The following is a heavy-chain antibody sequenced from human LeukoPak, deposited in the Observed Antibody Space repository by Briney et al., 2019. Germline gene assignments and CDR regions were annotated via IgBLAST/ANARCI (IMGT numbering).Heavy chain of an antibody. Sequence: SETLSLTCAVYGGSFSGYYWSWIRQPPGKGLEWIGEINHSGSTNYNPSLKSRVTISVDTSKNQFSLKLSSVTAADTAVYYCARKSGSYYNSSADYWGQGTLVTVSS. D-gene: IGHD3-10*01. CDR3: ARKSGSYYNSSADY. J-gene: IGHJ4*02. CDR1: GGSFSGYY. CDR2: INHSGST. V-gene: IGHV4-34*01.